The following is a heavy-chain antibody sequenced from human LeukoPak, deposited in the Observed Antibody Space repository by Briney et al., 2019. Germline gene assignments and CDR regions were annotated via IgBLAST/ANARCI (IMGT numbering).Heavy chain of an antibody. J-gene: IGHJ4*02. CDR1: GDSISTYY. Sequence: SETLSLTCTVSGDSISTYYWSWIRQPPEKGLEWIGYIYYSVTSDYNPSLKRRVTMSVDMSTNQVSLKLSSVTAADTAVYYCARGSGGDGSGSLWGQGTLVTVSS. CDR2: IYYSVTS. D-gene: IGHD3-10*01. CDR3: ARGSGGDGSGSL. V-gene: IGHV4-59*01.